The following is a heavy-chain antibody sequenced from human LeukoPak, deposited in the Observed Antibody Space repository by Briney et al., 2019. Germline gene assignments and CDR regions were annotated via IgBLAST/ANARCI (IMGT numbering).Heavy chain of an antibody. Sequence: PGGSLRLSCAVSGYIFSDHYIDWVRQAPGKGLEWVGHTKNKAENFATEYAASVIGRFTISRDDSTNSVFLQTNSLKTDDTAVYYCTRWRSGVPDWGQGTLVTVSS. V-gene: IGHV3-72*01. CDR3: TRWRSGVPD. CDR1: GYIFSDHY. D-gene: IGHD3-3*01. J-gene: IGHJ4*02. CDR2: TKNKAENFAT.